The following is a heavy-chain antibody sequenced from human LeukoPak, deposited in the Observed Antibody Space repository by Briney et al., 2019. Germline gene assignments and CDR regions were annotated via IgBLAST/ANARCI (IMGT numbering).Heavy chain of an antibody. V-gene: IGHV3-7*01. CDR3: GRLAHNAWYAVDF. CDR2: ILPDGSKK. CDR1: EFDFSFYW. D-gene: IGHD6-13*01. J-gene: IGHJ4*02. Sequence: GGSLRLSCAASEFDFSFYWMTWVRQAPGKGLEWVANILPDGSKKYYLGSVKGRYTISRDNPTNSLYLQINSLRAEDTAPYYCGRLAHNAWYAVDFWGQGTLVTVSS.